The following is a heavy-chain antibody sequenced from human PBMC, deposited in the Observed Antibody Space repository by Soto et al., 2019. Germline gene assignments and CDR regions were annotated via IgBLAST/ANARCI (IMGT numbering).Heavy chain of an antibody. J-gene: IGHJ6*02. D-gene: IGHD3-3*01. Sequence: AVKVSCKASRGTFSSYAISWVRQAPGQGHKWIEGIIPIFGTADYAQKFQGRVTITADESTSTAYMELSSLRSEDTAVYYCARDLIRITIFGVVKGNYCYYGMDVWGQGTTVTVSS. CDR3: ARDLIRITIFGVVKGNYCYYGMDV. V-gene: IGHV1-69*13. CDR1: RGTFSSYA. CDR2: IIPIFGTA.